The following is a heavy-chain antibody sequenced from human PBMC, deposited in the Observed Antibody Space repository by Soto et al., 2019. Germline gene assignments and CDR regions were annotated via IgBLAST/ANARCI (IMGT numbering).Heavy chain of an antibody. V-gene: IGHV1-69*01. D-gene: IGHD2-21*02. J-gene: IGHJ3*01. CDR2: IIPIFGTA. CDR1: GGTFSSYA. CDR3: ARLRSSAGACVPTY. Sequence: QVQLVQSGAEVKKPGSSVKVSCKASGGTFSSYAISWVRQAPGQGLEWMGGIIPIFGTANYAQKFQGRVTITADESTSTAYEELGSLQSEDTAVYYGARLRSSAGACVPTYWGQGTMVTVSS.